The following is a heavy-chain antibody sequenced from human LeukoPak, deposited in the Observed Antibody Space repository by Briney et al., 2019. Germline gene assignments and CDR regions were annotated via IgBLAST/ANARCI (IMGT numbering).Heavy chain of an antibody. CDR2: IKSKTDGGTT. CDR3: TSSTMVRGVTIYWYFDL. Sequence: GGSLRLSRAASGFTFSNAWMSWVRQAPGKGLEWVGRIKSKTDGGTTDYAAPVKGRFTISRDDSKNTLYLQMNSLKTEDTAVYYCTSSTMVRGVTIYWYFDLWGRGTLVAVSS. CDR1: GFTFSNAW. D-gene: IGHD3-10*01. J-gene: IGHJ2*01. V-gene: IGHV3-15*01.